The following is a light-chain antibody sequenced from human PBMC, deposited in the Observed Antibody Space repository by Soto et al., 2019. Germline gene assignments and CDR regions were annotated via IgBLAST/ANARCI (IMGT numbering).Light chain of an antibody. CDR3: PPINCAPFP. V-gene: IGKV1-13*02. Sequence: AIQLTQSPSSLSASVGDRVTITCRASQGISSALAWYQQKPGKAPKLLIYDASSLESGVRSRFSGSGSGTVFAFTISRLQPDFFITYSSPPINCAPFPFGGG. CDR2: DAS. CDR1: QGISSA. J-gene: IGKJ4*01.